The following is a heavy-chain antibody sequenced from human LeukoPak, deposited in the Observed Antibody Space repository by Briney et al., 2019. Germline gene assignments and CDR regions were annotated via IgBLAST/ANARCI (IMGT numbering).Heavy chain of an antibody. J-gene: IGHJ4*01. V-gene: IGHV3-73*01. Sequence: GGSLRLSCAASGFTFSGSAMHWVRQASGKGLEWVGRIRSKANSYATAYAASVKGRFTTSRDDSKNTAYLQMNSLKTEDTAVYYCTSDYYDSSGYYNRISWGHGTLVTVSS. CDR2: IRSKANSYAT. CDR1: GFTFSGSA. D-gene: IGHD3-22*01. CDR3: TSDYYDSSGYYNRIS.